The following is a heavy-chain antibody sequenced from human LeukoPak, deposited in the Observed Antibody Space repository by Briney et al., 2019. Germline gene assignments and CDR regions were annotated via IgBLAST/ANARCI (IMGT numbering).Heavy chain of an antibody. D-gene: IGHD6-19*01. V-gene: IGHV1-69*05. J-gene: IGHJ4*02. CDR3: ARDRGLAVAGKAFDY. CDR1: GYTLTELS. CDR2: IIPIFGTA. Sequence: SVKVSCKVSGYTLTELSMHWVRQAPGQGLEWMGRIIPIFGTANYAQKFQGRVTITTDESTSTAYMELSSLRSEDTAVYYCARDRGLAVAGKAFDYWGQGTLVTVSS.